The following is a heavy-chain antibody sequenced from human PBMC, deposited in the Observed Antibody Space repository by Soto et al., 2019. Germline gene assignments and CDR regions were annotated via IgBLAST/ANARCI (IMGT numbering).Heavy chain of an antibody. J-gene: IGHJ4*02. D-gene: IGHD3-22*01. CDR3: AKVGCGYECHYRIDY. CDR1: GFTFSSYS. V-gene: IGHV3-23*01. CDR2: IGGSGGRT. Sequence: GGSLRLSCATSGFTFSSYSMSWVRQAPGKGLEWVSGIGGSGGRTYHADSVKGRFTISRDNSKNTLYLQMNSLRAEDTAVYFCAKVGCGYECHYRIDYWGQGIRVTVSS.